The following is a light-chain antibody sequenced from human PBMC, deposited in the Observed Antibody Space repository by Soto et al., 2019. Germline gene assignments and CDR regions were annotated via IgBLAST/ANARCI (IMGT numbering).Light chain of an antibody. CDR1: SSDIGAHTY. V-gene: IGLV2-14*01. Sequence: QSALTQPASVSGSPGQSITISCTGTSSDIGAHTYVSWFQQHPGKVPKVIIYNASTRPSGISDRFSGSKSGNTASLTISGLQAEDEADYYCSSYAGGFVVFGGGTKLTVL. J-gene: IGLJ2*01. CDR3: SSYAGGFVV. CDR2: NAS.